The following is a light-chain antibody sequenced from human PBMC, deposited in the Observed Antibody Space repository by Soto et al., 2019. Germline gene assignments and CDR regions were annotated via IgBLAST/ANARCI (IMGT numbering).Light chain of an antibody. V-gene: IGKV4-1*01. CDR2: WAS. Sequence: DTVMTQSPESLAVSLGERATINCTSSRSVFYSSNNKNYLTWYQQKPGQPPKLLIYWASNRESGVPARFSGSGSGTDFTLSISSLQAEDVAVYYCQQYYTQPPTFGQWTKLEIK. J-gene: IGKJ2*01. CDR3: QQYYTQPPT. CDR1: RSVFYSSNNKNY.